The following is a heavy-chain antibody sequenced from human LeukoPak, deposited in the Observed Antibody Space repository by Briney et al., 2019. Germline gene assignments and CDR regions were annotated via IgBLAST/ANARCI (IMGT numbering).Heavy chain of an antibody. V-gene: IGHV4-34*01. Sequence: SETLSLTCALYGGSFSGYFWSWIRQSPGKGLEWIGEIDHGGSSNYNPSLKSRVTISVDTSKNQFSLKLSSVTAADTAVYYCARERTVVRGVILHDALDVWGQGTMVTVS. CDR3: ARERTVVRGVILHDALDV. CDR1: GGSFSGYF. CDR2: IDHGGSS. J-gene: IGHJ3*01. D-gene: IGHD3-10*01.